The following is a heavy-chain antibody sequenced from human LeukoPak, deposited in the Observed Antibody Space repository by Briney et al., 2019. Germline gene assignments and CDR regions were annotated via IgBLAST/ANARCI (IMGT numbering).Heavy chain of an antibody. V-gene: IGHV4-4*07. D-gene: IGHD2-2*01. CDR2: IHSSGTT. CDR3: GRFNLPALSGASDY. CDR1: GGSISTYY. Sequence: SETLSLTCTVSGGSISTYYGSWSRQPAGKGLGLIGRIHSSGTTHYNPSLRSRVALSIDTSKNQFSLKWSAVTAAAPAVYSCGRFNLPALSGASDYWGQGSLVTVSS. J-gene: IGHJ4*02.